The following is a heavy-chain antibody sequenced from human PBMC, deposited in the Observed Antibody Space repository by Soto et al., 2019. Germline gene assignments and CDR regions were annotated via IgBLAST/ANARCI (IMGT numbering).Heavy chain of an antibody. V-gene: IGHV3-15*07. Sequence: GGSLRLSCAASGFTFSNAWMNWVRQAPGKGLEWVGRIKSKTDGGTTDYAAPVKGRFTISRDDSKNTLYLQMNSLKTEDTAVYYCTTVYGDYDYVQAFDIWGQGTMVTVSS. J-gene: IGHJ3*02. CDR1: GFTFSNAW. D-gene: IGHD4-17*01. CDR3: TTVYGDYDYVQAFDI. CDR2: IKSKTDGGTT.